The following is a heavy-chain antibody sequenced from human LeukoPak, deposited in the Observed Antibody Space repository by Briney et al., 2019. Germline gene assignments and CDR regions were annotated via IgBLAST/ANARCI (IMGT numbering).Heavy chain of an antibody. Sequence: SETLSLTCAVYGGSFSGYYWSWIRQPPGKGLEWIGEINHSGSTNYSPSLKGRVTISVDTSKNQFSLKLSSVTAADTAVFYCARGLRTLVKYCTNGVCYKYYYYMDVWGKGTTVTVSS. J-gene: IGHJ6*03. CDR3: ARGLRTLVKYCTNGVCYKYYYYMDV. D-gene: IGHD2-8*01. CDR2: INHSGST. V-gene: IGHV4-34*01. CDR1: GGSFSGYY.